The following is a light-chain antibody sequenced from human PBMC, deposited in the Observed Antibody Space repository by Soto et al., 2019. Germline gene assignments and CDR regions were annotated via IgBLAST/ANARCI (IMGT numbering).Light chain of an antibody. J-gene: IGKJ4*01. CDR2: DVS. CDR1: QSVSSN. CDR3: QQYNNWPLT. V-gene: IGKV3D-15*01. Sequence: EIVMTQSPATLSVSPGERATPSCWASQSVSSNLAWYQQKPGQAPRLLIYDVSTRATGIPTRFSGSGSGTEFTLTISSLQPEDFAAYYCQQYNNWPLTFGGGTKVEIK.